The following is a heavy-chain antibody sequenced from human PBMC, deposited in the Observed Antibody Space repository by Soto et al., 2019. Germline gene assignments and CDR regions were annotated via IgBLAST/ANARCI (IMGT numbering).Heavy chain of an antibody. Sequence: EVQLVESGGGLVQPGGSLRLSCAASGFTFSTSWMHWVRQAPGKGLVWVSRIKSDGSYTNYADSVKGRFTISRDNAKNTLYLQMNSQTAEDTAVYYCAGTGSGFCFYWGQGALVTVSS. V-gene: IGHV3-74*01. J-gene: IGHJ4*02. CDR2: IKSDGSYT. CDR1: GFTFSTSW. D-gene: IGHD3-22*01. CDR3: AGTGSGFCFY.